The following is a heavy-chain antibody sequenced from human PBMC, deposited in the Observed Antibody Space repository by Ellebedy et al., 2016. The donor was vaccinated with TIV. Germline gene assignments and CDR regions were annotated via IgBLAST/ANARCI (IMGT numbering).Heavy chain of an antibody. V-gene: IGHV2-5*01. Sequence: SGPTLVKPTQTLTLTCTFSGFSLTTSEVLVGWVRQPPGKALEWLAFIYGNDDKRYSPSLKSRLTITKDTSKNQVVLTMTHMDPMDTATYYCAHRTSVTAIDYWGQGTLVTVSS. CDR2: IYGNDDK. J-gene: IGHJ4*02. CDR1: GFSLTTSEVL. D-gene: IGHD4-17*01. CDR3: AHRTSVTAIDY.